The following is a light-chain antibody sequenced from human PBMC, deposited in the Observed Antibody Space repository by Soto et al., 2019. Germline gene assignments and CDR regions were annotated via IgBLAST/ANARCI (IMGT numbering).Light chain of an antibody. CDR3: QQRSNWLS. CDR2: DAS. Sequence: EIVLTQSPATLSLSQGERATLSCRASQSVSSYLAWYQQKRGQPPRLLIYDASTRATGIPARFSGRGSGTDFTLTIRSLEPEDGAVYYWQQRSNWLSFGGGTKVEIK. J-gene: IGKJ4*02. V-gene: IGKV3-11*01. CDR1: QSVSSY.